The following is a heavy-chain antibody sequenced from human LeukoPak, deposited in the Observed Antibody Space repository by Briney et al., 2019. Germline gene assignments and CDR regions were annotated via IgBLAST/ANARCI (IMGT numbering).Heavy chain of an antibody. CDR1: GGSFSSSNYY. J-gene: IGHJ5*02. Sequence: SETLSLTCTVSGGSFSSSNYYWAWIRQPPGKGLEWIANIFYTGNTYYYPSLKSRVTISVDTSKNQFSLRLTSVTATDTAVYYCARLNKPGWFDPWGQGTLVTVSS. D-gene: IGHD1-14*01. CDR3: ARLNKPGWFDP. V-gene: IGHV4-39*01. CDR2: IFYTGNT.